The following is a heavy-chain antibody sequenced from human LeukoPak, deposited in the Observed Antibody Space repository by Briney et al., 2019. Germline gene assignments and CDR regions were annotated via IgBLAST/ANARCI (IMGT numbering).Heavy chain of an antibody. CDR3: ARVPYCSSTSCYAIFDY. CDR2: IKQDGSEK. D-gene: IGHD2-2*01. V-gene: IGHV3-7*05. J-gene: IGHJ4*02. Sequence: GGSLRLSCAASGFTFSSYWMSWVRQAPGKGLEWVANIKQDGSEKYYVDSVKGRFTISRDNAKNSLYLQMNSLRAEDTAVYYCARVPYCSSTSCYAIFDYWGQGALVNVSS. CDR1: GFTFSSYW.